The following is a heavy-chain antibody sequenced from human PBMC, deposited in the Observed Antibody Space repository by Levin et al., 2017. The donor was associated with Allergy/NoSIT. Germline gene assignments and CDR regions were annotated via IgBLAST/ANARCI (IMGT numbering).Heavy chain of an antibody. D-gene: IGHD6-19*01. Sequence: GESLKISCKGSGYSFNTHWVGWVRQMPGRGLEWMGIIYPTDSDTRYSPSFQGQVTISVDKSISTAYLQWSSLKASDTAIYFCARLEAVAGTAWGQGTLVTVSS. J-gene: IGHJ5*02. CDR2: IYPTDSDT. CDR1: GYSFNTHW. CDR3: ARLEAVAGTA. V-gene: IGHV5-51*01.